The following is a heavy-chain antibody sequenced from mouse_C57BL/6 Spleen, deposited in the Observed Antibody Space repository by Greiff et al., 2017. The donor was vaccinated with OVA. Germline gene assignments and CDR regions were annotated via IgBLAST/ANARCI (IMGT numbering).Heavy chain of an antibody. V-gene: IGHV5-17*01. CDR3: AREPDYYGSSA. CDR2: ISSGSSTI. J-gene: IGHJ3*01. CDR1: GFTFSDYG. Sequence: EVKLMESGGGLVKPGGSLKLSCAASGFTFSDYGMHWVRQAPEKGLEWVAYISSGSSTIYYADTVKGRFTISRDNAKNTLFLQMTSLSSEDAAMYYGAREPDYYGSSAWGQGTLVTVSA. D-gene: IGHD1-1*01.